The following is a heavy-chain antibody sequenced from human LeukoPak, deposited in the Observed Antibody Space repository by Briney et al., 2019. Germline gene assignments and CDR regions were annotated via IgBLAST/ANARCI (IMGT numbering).Heavy chain of an antibody. CDR3: ARQEQDIANYYYYGMDV. CDR2: IYPGDSDT. J-gene: IGHJ6*02. D-gene: IGHD5-12*01. Sequence: GVPMHSSSQGSGTAFTSYRICRVRQMAAKKQEWMGIIYPGDSDTRYSPSFQGQVTISADKSISTAYLQWSSLKASDTAMYYCARQEQDIANYYYYGMDVWGQGTTVTVCS. CDR1: GTAFTSYR. V-gene: IGHV5-51*01.